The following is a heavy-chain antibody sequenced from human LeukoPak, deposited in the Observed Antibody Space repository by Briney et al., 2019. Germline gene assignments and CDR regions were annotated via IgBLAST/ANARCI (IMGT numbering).Heavy chain of an antibody. Sequence: SVKVSCKASGGTFSSYAISWVRQAPGQGLEWMGGIIPIFGTANYAQKFQGRVTITADESTSTAYMELSSLRSEDTAVYYCASLGEGYCSGGSCFDAFDIWGQGTMVTVSS. CDR3: ASLGEGYCSGGSCFDAFDI. D-gene: IGHD2-15*01. J-gene: IGHJ3*02. CDR2: IIPIFGTA. CDR1: GGTFSSYA. V-gene: IGHV1-69*01.